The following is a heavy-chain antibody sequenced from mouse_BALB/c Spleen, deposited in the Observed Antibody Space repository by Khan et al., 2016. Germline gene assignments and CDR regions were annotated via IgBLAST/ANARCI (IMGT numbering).Heavy chain of an antibody. CDR2: INPDSSTI. V-gene: IGHV4-1*02. D-gene: IGHD1-1*02. Sequence: EVKLLESGGGLVQPGGSLKLSCAASGFDFSRYWMSWVRQAPGKGLEWIGEINPDSSTINYTPSLKDKFIISRDNAKNTLYLQMCKVRSEDTALYYCSRPIGNYALDYWAQGTSVTVSS. J-gene: IGHJ4*01. CDR1: GFDFSRYW. CDR3: SRPIGNYALDY.